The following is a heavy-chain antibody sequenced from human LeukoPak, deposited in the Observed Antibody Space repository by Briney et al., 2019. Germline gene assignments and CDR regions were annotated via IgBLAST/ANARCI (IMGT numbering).Heavy chain of an antibody. CDR3: GKTTTGYSSGQKPAWPVDY. V-gene: IGHV3-23*01. D-gene: IGHD6-19*01. CDR1: GFTFGSYA. J-gene: IGHJ4*02. Sequence: GGSLRLSCEASGFTFGSYAMYWVRQAPGKGLEWVAGIFGSGGSAHYADSAKGRFTISRDNSKNTVYLQINTLRAEDTAVYYCGKTTTGYSSGQKPAWPVDYWGQGTLVTVSS. CDR2: IFGSGGSA.